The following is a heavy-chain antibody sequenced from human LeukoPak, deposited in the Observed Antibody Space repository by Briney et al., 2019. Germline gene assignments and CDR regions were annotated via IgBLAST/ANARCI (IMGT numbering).Heavy chain of an antibody. CDR2: IIPILGIA. J-gene: IGHJ3*02. V-gene: IGHV1-69*04. D-gene: IGHD3-10*01. CDR1: GGTFSSYA. CDR3: ARPRLPITMVRGVIMIDAFDI. Sequence: ASVKVSCKASGGTFSSYAISWVRQAPGQGLEWMGRIIPILGIANYAQKFQGRVTITADKSTSTAYMELSSLRSEDTAVYYCARPRLPITMVRGVIMIDAFDIWGQGTMVTVSS.